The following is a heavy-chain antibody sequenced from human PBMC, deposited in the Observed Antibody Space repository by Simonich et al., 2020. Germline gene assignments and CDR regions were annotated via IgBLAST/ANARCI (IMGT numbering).Heavy chain of an antibody. CDR3: ASDGAYDTVVTGAY. D-gene: IGHD3-9*01. CDR1: GFTFSSYE. J-gene: IGHJ4*02. Sequence: EVQLVESGGGLVQPGGSLRLSCAASGFTFSSYEMNWVRQAPGKGLEWVSYISSSGSTKYYSDSVKGRFTISRDNAKNSLYLQMNSLRAEDTAVYYCASDGAYDTVVTGAYWGQGTLVTVSS. V-gene: IGHV3-48*03. CDR2: ISSSGSTK.